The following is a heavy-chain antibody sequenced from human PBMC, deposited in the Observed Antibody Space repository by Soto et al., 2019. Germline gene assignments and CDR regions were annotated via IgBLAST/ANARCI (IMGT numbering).Heavy chain of an antibody. CDR3: AGVVYGSGDYYTGTSAFDI. CDR2: TIPVFNTA. CDR1: GGTLSDHG. Sequence: QVQLEQSGAEVKKPGSSVKVSCKASGGTLSDHGVAWLRQAPGQGLEWMGGTIPVFNTAKYAQQFQCRVTVNADKFTNRANTKLRSLRSEDTPFYVGAGVVYGSGDYYTGTSAFDIWGQGTMVIVSS. V-gene: IGHV1-69*06. J-gene: IGHJ3*02. D-gene: IGHD3-10*01.